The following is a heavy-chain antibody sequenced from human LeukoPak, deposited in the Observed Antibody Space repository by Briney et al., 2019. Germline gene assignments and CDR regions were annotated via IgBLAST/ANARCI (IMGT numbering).Heavy chain of an antibody. CDR1: GFTFDDYG. CDR3: AREFLSGYSYYYYYMDV. J-gene: IGHJ6*03. D-gene: IGHD3-3*01. CDR2: INWNGGST. V-gene: IGHV3-20*04. Sequence: GGSLGLSCAASGFTFDDYGMSWVRQAPGKGLEWVSGINWNGGSTGYADSVKGRFTISRDNAKNSLYLQMNSLRAEDTALYYCAREFLSGYSYYYYYMDVWGKGTTVTVSS.